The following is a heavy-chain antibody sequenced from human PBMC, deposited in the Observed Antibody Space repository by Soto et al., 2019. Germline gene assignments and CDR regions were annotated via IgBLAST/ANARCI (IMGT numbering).Heavy chain of an antibody. J-gene: IGHJ4*02. CDR3: ARPTYYYDSSGPPGY. Sequence: GGSLRLSCAASGFSVRSSQMSWVRQAPGKGLEWVSVILIDGTTHYGVSVKGRFTISRDSARNTLYLQMNSLRVEDTAVYYCARPTYYYDSSGPPGYWGQGTLVTVSS. D-gene: IGHD3-22*01. V-gene: IGHV3-53*01. CDR1: GFSVRSSQ. CDR2: ILIDGTT.